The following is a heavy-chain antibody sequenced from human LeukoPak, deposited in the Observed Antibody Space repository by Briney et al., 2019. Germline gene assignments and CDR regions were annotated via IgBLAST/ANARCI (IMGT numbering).Heavy chain of an antibody. CDR2: INPILGIA. V-gene: IGHV1-69*04. J-gene: IGHJ4*02. CDR1: GGTFSSSG. Sequence: SVKVSCKASGGTFSSSGISWVRQAPGQGLEWMGRINPILGIANYAQKFQGRVTITADKSTSTAYMELSSLTSEDTAVYYCARDYGGFYYFDYWGQGTLVTVSS. CDR3: ARDYGGFYYFDY. D-gene: IGHD4-23*01.